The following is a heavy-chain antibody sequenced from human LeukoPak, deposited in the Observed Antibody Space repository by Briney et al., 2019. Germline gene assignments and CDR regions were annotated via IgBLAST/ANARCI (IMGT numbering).Heavy chain of an antibody. CDR2: ISTIRSTI. D-gene: IGHD1-26*01. J-gene: IGHJ4*02. V-gene: IGHV3-48*02. Sequence: GGSLRLSCEASGFTFSSYGMNWVRQAPGKGLEWVSYISTIRSTIYYADSVKGRFTMSRDNAKNSLYLQMDSLRDEDTAVYYCVRGLRELPYWGQGTLVTVSS. CDR1: GFTFSSYG. CDR3: VRGLRELPY.